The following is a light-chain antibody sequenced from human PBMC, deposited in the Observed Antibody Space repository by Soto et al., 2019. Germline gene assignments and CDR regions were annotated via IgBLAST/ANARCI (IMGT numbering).Light chain of an antibody. CDR2: AVN. J-gene: IGLJ1*01. CDR3: CSYAGSYTYV. Sequence: QSALTQPRSVSGSPGQSVTIAWTGTSSDVGGYNYVSWYQQHPGKAPKLMIYAVNARPSGVPDRFSGSKSGNTASLTISGLQAEDEADCYCCSYAGSYTYVFGTGTKVTVL. CDR1: SSDVGGYNY. V-gene: IGLV2-11*01.